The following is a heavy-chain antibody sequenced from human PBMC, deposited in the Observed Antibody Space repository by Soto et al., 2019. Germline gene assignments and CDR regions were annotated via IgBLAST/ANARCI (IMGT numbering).Heavy chain of an antibody. D-gene: IGHD3-16*01. CDR3: ARQGGLTPFDY. CDR2: IYYSGST. J-gene: IGHJ4*02. Sequence: PSETLSLTCTVSGGSISSYYWSWIRQPPGKGLEWIGYIYYSGSTNYNPSLKSRVTISVDTSKNQFSLKLSSVTAADTAVYYCARQGGLTPFDYWGQGTLVTVSS. V-gene: IGHV4-59*08. CDR1: GGSISSYY.